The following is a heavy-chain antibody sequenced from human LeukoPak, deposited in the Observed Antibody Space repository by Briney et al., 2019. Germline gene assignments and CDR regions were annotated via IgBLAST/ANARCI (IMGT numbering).Heavy chain of an antibody. V-gene: IGHV1-69*13. CDR3: ASAGPKPYYYYGMDV. CDR1: GGTFSSYA. J-gene: IGHJ6*02. CDR2: IIPIFGTA. Sequence: SVKVSCKASGGTFSSYAISRVRQAPGQGLEWMGGIIPIFGTANYAQKFQGRVTITADESTSTAYMELSSLRSEDTAVYYCASAGPKPYYYYGMDVWGQGTTVTVSS.